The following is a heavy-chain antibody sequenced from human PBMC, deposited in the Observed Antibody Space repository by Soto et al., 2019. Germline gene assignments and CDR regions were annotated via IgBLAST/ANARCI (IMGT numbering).Heavy chain of an antibody. D-gene: IGHD6-13*01. CDR3: ARDHSSSCPDY. J-gene: IGHJ4*02. Sequence: QVQLVESGGGVVQPGRSLRLSCAASGFTFSSYGMHWVRQAPGKGLEWVAVIWYDGSNKYYADSVKGRFTISRDNSKNKLYLQMNSLRAEDTAVYYGARDHSSSCPDYWGQGTLVTVSS. V-gene: IGHV3-33*01. CDR2: IWYDGSNK. CDR1: GFTFSSYG.